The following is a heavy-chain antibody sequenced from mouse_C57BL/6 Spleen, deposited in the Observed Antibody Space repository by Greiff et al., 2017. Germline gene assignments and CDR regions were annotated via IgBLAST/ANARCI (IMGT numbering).Heavy chain of an antibody. D-gene: IGHD6-5*01. V-gene: IGHV7-3*01. CDR2: IRNKANGYTT. Sequence: EVMLVESGGGLVQPGGSLSLSCAASGFTFTDYYMSWVRQPPGKALEWLGFIRNKANGYTTEYSASVKGRFTISRVNSQSILYLQMNALRAEDSATYYCARYEAYDYYAMDYWGQGTSVTVSS. CDR1: GFTFTDYY. J-gene: IGHJ4*01. CDR3: ARYEAYDYYAMDY.